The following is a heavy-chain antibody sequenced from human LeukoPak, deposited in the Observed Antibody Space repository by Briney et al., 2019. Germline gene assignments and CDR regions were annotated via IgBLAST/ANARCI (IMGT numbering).Heavy chain of an antibody. J-gene: IGHJ6*03. CDR2: VSSGSSYI. D-gene: IGHD2-15*01. CDR3: ARDGGSPGNGAYYMDV. CDR1: GFTFSSYW. V-gene: IGHV3-21*01. Sequence: GGSLRLSCAASGFTFSSYWMSWVRQAPGKGLEWVSSVSSGSSYIYYADSVKGRFTISRDNAKNSLNLQMNSLRAEDTAVYYCARDGGSPGNGAYYMDVWGKGTTVTVSS.